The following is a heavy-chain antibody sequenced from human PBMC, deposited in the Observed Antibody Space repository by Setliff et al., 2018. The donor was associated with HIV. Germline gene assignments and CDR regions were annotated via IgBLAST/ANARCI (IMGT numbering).Heavy chain of an antibody. CDR3: AGGRADAWEVLDS. CDR2: FRLSGGT. J-gene: IGHJ4*02. D-gene: IGHD1-26*01. V-gene: IGHV4-34*01. CDR1: GGSFSNYF. Sequence: PSETLSLTCGVFGGSFSNYFWTWMRQPPGKGLEWIGEFRLSGGTNYNYNPSLETQVTISVDTSKNQFSLKLNSVTAADTAFYYCAGGRADAWEVLDSWGQGTLVTVSS.